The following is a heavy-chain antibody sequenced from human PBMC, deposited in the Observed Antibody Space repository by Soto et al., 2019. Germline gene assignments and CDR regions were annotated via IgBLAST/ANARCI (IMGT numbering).Heavy chain of an antibody. CDR1: GYTFINYG. V-gene: IGHV1-18*01. CDR2: ISAYNGNI. J-gene: IGHJ6*02. Sequence: ASVKVSCKASGYTFINYGISWVRQAPGQGLEWIGWISAYNGNIDYAQKVQGRVTLTTDTSTSIAFMELRRLRSDDTAVYYCASEPIPQINYYGTDVSGQGTTGNGSS. CDR3: ASEPIPQINYYGTDV.